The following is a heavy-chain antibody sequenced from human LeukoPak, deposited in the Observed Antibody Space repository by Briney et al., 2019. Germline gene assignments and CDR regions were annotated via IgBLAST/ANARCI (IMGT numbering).Heavy chain of an antibody. J-gene: IGHJ6*02. CDR2: ISGTGGRT. Sequence: GGSLRLSCTASGFTFSNYAMTWVRQAPGRGLEWVSSISGTGGRTYSADSVKGRFTISRDNSKNTLYLQMKNLRVEHTAVYYCAKGLHGGVGYGVDVWGQGTTVSVSS. CDR3: AKGLHGGVGYGVDV. D-gene: IGHD3-16*01. V-gene: IGHV3-23*01. CDR1: GFTFSNYA.